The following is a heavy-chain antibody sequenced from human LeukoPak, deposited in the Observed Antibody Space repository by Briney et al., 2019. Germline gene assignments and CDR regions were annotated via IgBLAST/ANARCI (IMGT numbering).Heavy chain of an antibody. CDR2: IWYDGSNK. CDR3: ARDVSLLFDY. Sequence: GGSLRLSCAASGFTFSSYGMHWVRQAPAKGLEWVAVIWYDGSNKYYADSVKGRFTISRDNSKNTLYLQMNSLRAEDTAVYYCARDVSLLFDYWGQGTLVTVSS. V-gene: IGHV3-33*01. J-gene: IGHJ4*02. CDR1: GFTFSSYG.